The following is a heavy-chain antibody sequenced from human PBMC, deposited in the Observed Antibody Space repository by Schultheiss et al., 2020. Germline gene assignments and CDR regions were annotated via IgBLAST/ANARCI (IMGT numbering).Heavy chain of an antibody. CDR2: IGTAGDT. V-gene: IGHV3-13*01. CDR3: ARGGQYSSSSLEGWFDP. CDR1: GFTFSSYA. Sequence: GGSLRLSCAASGFTFSSYAMSWVRQAPGKGLEWVSAIGTAGDTYYPGSVKGRFTISRENAKNSLYLQMNSLRAGDTAVYYCARGGQYSSSSLEGWFDPWGQGTLVTVSS. D-gene: IGHD6-6*01. J-gene: IGHJ5*02.